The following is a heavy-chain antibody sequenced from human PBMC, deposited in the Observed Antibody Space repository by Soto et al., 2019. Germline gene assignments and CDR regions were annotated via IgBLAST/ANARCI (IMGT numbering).Heavy chain of an antibody. Sequence: QVQLVESGGGVVQPGRSLRLSCAASGFTFSSYAMHWVRQAPGKGLEWVSVISHDGNIQYFPASVKGRFTISRESSKNTLYLQMNSLRPEDTAVYYCARENRPMDVWGQGTTVTVSS. CDR2: ISHDGNIQ. V-gene: IGHV3-30-3*01. CDR3: ARENRPMDV. J-gene: IGHJ6*02. CDR1: GFTFSSYA.